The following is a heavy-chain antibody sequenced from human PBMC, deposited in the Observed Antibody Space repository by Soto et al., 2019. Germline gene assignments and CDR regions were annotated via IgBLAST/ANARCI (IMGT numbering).Heavy chain of an antibody. CDR1: GFRFTNSW. CDR3: ATWADAFDEDKFQH. CDR2: INQDGSQK. D-gene: IGHD3-16*01. V-gene: IGHV3-7*01. Sequence: EVQLVESGGGLVQPGGSLRLSCAASGFRFTNSWMSWVRQAPGKGLEWVAHINQDGSQKYYVDSVKGRFTISRDNAKSSMYLQMKSLRAEDTAVYSCATWADAFDEDKFQHWGQGTLVSVSS. J-gene: IGHJ1*01.